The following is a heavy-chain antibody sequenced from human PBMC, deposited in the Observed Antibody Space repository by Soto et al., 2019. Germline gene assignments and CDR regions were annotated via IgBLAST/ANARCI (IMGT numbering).Heavy chain of an antibody. CDR3: ARDLFAGQQLVIPWFEP. D-gene: IGHD3-9*01. V-gene: IGHV3-23*01. CDR1: GFSLSSRA. Sequence: EVQLLESGGGLVQPGGSLRLSCAASGFSLSSRAMSWVRQAPGKGLEWVSTISGSGVSTYYPDSVRGRFTISRDNAKNSLYLEMNRLGAEDTAVYFCARDLFAGQQLVIPWFEPWGQGTLVTVSS. CDR2: ISGSGVST. J-gene: IGHJ5*02.